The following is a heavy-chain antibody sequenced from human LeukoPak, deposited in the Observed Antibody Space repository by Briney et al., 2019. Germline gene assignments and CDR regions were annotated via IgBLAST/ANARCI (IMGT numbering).Heavy chain of an antibody. V-gene: IGHV4-59*12. D-gene: IGHD3-16*01. CDR3: ARDTIGIGLRLGEYTDY. J-gene: IGHJ4*02. CDR2: IYYSGST. CDR1: GGSISTYY. Sequence: TSETLSLTCTVSGGSISTYYWSWIRQPPGKGLEWIGYIYYSGSTNYNPSLKSRVTMSVDTSKNQFSLKLSSVTAADTAVYYCARDTIGIGLRLGEYTDYWGQGILVTVSS.